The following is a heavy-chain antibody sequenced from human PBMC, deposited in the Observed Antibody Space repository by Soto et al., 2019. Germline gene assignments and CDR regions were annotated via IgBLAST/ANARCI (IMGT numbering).Heavy chain of an antibody. CDR3: ARVPGSGFNYGSTFDY. D-gene: IGHD5-18*01. CDR1: GFTLSSYW. Sequence: EVQLVESGGGLVQPGGSLRLSCAASGFTLSSYWMSWVRQAPGKGLEWVANIKQDGSEKYYVDSVKGRFTIYRDNAKNSVYLEMNSVMAEDTAVYYCARVPGSGFNYGSTFDYWGQGTLVTVSS. J-gene: IGHJ4*02. V-gene: IGHV3-7*05. CDR2: IKQDGSEK.